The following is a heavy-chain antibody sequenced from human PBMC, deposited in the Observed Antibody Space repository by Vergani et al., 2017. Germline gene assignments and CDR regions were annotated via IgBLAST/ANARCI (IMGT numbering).Heavy chain of an antibody. J-gene: IGHJ6*02. CDR2: INPSGGST. D-gene: IGHD6-13*01. CDR1: GYTFTSYY. V-gene: IGHV1-46*01. Sequence: QVQLVQSGAEVKKPGASVKVSCKASGYTFTSYYMHWVRQAPGQGLEWMGIINPSGGSTSYAQKFQGRVTMTRDTSTSTVYMELSSLRSEATAVYYCASPVGRAAASTATYYYYYYGMDVWGQGTTVTGSS. CDR3: ASPVGRAAASTATYYYYYYGMDV.